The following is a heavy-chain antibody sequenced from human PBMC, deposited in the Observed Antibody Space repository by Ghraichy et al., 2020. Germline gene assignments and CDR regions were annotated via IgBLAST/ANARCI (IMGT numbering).Heavy chain of an antibody. CDR3: TRERWGEQIMMFDY. CDR1: GFTFGDFA. CDR2: IRSKFYGEKT. Sequence: SLRLSCAASGFTFGDFAVSWFRQAPGKGLEWVGFIRSKFYGEKTEYAASVQGRFTISRDDSRGTAFLQVSSLRTEDTAVYYCTRERWGEQIMMFDYWGQGTLVMVSS. J-gene: IGHJ4*02. D-gene: IGHD3-16*01. V-gene: IGHV3-49*03.